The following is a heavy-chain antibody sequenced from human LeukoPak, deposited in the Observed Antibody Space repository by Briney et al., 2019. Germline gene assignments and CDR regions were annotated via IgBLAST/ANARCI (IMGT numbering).Heavy chain of an antibody. D-gene: IGHD2-15*01. Sequence: GGSLRLSCAASGFTFSDYYMNWIRQAPGKGLEWVSYISSSSSTIYYADSVKGRFTISRDNAKSSLYLQMNSLRAEDTAVYYCAREIRSGYWGQGTLVTVSS. J-gene: IGHJ4*02. CDR2: ISSSSSTI. CDR1: GFTFSDYY. V-gene: IGHV3-11*04. CDR3: AREIRSGY.